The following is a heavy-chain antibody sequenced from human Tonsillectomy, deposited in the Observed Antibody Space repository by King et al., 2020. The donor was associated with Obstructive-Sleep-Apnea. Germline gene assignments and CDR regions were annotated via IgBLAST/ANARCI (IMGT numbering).Heavy chain of an antibody. CDR2: INPDSGDT. Sequence: QLVQSGAEVKKPGASVKVSCKASGYTFTGFYMHWVRQAPGQGLEWMGWINPDSGDTNYAQKFQGRVTMTRDTSISTAYMELSRLRSDDTAVYYCARNVGYDYVLCDPWGQGTLVPVSA. D-gene: IGHD5-12*01. CDR3: ARNVGYDYVLCDP. CDR1: GYTFTGFY. J-gene: IGHJ5*02. V-gene: IGHV1-2*02.